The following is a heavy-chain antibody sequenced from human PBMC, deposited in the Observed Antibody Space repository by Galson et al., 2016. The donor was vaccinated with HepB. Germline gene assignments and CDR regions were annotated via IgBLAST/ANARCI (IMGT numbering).Heavy chain of an antibody. CDR3: ARDGRAASGYDSSAGGMDV. D-gene: IGHD3-22*01. J-gene: IGHJ6*02. CDR1: GFTFSNYA. Sequence: SLRLSCAASGFTFSNYAVHWVRQAPGKGLEWVAVISYDGSNKYYADSVKGRFTISRDNSKNTLYLQMNSLRAEDTAVYYCARDGRAASGYDSSAGGMDVWGQGNPGLRLL. CDR2: ISYDGSNK. V-gene: IGHV3-30-3*01.